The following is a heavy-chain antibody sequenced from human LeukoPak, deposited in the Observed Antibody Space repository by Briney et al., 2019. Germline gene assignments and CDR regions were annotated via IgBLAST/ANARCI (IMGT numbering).Heavy chain of an antibody. Sequence: GGSLRLSCAASGFTFSSYVMHWVRQAPGKGLEWVAVISYDGSNKYYADSVKGRFTISRDNSKNTLYLQMNSLRAEDTAVYYCAKDLWGGVATINYWGQGTLVTVSS. CDR2: ISYDGSNK. D-gene: IGHD5-12*01. J-gene: IGHJ4*02. CDR1: GFTFSSYV. CDR3: AKDLWGGVATINY. V-gene: IGHV3-30*18.